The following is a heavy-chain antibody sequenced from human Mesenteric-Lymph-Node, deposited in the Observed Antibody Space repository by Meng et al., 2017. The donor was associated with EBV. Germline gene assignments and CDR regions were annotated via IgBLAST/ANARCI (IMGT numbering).Heavy chain of an antibody. CDR2: IYYSGST. Sequence: QVQLQESGPGLVKPSETLSLTGTVSGGSVSSGSYYWSWIRQPPGKGLEWIGYIYYSGSTNYNPSLKSRVTISVDTSKNQFSLKLSSVTAADTAVYYCARATVKNWFDPWGQGTLVTVSS. D-gene: IGHD4-17*01. CDR1: GGSVSSGSYY. V-gene: IGHV4-61*01. J-gene: IGHJ5*02. CDR3: ARATVKNWFDP.